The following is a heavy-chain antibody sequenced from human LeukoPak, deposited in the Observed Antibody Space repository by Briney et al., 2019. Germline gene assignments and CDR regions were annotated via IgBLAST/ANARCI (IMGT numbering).Heavy chain of an antibody. CDR1: GGSISSSNW. Sequence: PSETLSLTCAVSGGSISSSNWWSWVRQPPGQGLEWIGEIYHSGSTNYNPSLKSRVTISVDKSKNQFSLKLSSVTAADTAVYYCVLGDSSGYYRFDIWGQGTMVTVSS. V-gene: IGHV4-4*02. J-gene: IGHJ3*02. D-gene: IGHD3-22*01. CDR2: IYHSGST. CDR3: VLGDSSGYYRFDI.